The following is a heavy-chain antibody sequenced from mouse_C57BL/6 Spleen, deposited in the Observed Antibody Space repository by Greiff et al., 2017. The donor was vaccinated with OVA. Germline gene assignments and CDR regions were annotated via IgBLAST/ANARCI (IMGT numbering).Heavy chain of an antibody. J-gene: IGHJ1*03. V-gene: IGHV1-26*01. D-gene: IGHD2-4*01. CDR1: GYTFTDYY. CDR2: INPNNGGT. Sequence: EVQLQQSGPELVKPGASVKISCKASGYTFTDYYMNWVKQSHGKSLEWIGDINPNNGGTSYNQKFKGKATLTVDKSSSTAYMELRSLTSEDSAVYYCARRDYVYWYFDVWGTGTTVTVSS. CDR3: ARRDYVYWYFDV.